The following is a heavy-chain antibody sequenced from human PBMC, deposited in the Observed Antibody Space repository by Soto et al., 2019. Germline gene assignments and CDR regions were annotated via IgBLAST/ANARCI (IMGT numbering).Heavy chain of an antibody. CDR2: LVPQFGTP. Sequence: QVQLVQSGAEVKKPGSSVKVSCLASRGTFNRYAINWVRQAPGHGLEWLGALVPQFGTPNYAQKFQDRVTIVADESTNTTSMELRGLTSDDTAVYYCARQNRDTPMVTFDGWGQGTLVTVSS. CDR1: RGTFNRYA. J-gene: IGHJ4*02. D-gene: IGHD5-18*01. V-gene: IGHV1-69*01. CDR3: ARQNRDTPMVTFDG.